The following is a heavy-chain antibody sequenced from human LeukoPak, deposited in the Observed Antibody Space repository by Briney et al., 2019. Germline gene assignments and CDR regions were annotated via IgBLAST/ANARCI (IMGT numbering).Heavy chain of an antibody. D-gene: IGHD2-2*01. Sequence: GASVKVSCKASGYTFTSYYMNWVRQAPGQGLEWMGIINPSGGSTSYAQKFQGRVTMTRDMSTSTVYMELGSLRSEDTAVYYRARGRKHCSSTSCYPAVYWGQGTLVTVSS. CDR1: GYTFTSYY. V-gene: IGHV1-46*01. CDR2: INPSGGST. CDR3: ARGRKHCSSTSCYPAVY. J-gene: IGHJ4*02.